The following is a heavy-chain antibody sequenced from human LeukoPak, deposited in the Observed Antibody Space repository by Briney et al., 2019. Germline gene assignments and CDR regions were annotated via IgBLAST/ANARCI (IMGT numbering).Heavy chain of an antibody. CDR2: ISAYNGNT. V-gene: IGHV1-18*01. J-gene: IGHJ4*02. D-gene: IGHD3-3*01. CDR1: GYTFTSYG. CDR3: ARGYDFWSGYYTGSFDY. Sequence: ASVKVSCKASGYTFTSYGISWARQAPGQGLEWMGWISAYNGNTNYAQKLQGRVTMTTDTSTSTAYMELRSLRSDDTAVYYCARGYDFWSGYYTGSFDYWGQGTLVTVSS.